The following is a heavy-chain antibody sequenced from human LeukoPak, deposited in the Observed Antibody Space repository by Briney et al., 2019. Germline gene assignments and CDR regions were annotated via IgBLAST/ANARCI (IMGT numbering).Heavy chain of an antibody. V-gene: IGHV4-34*01. CDR3: ARALKLWFGELLSFDY. Sequence: SETLSLTCAVYGGSFSGYYWSWIRQPPGKGLEWIGEINHSGSTNYNPSLKSRVTISVDTPKNQFSLKLSSVTAADTAVYYCARALKLWFGELLSFDYWGQGTLVTVSS. D-gene: IGHD3-10*01. CDR2: INHSGST. J-gene: IGHJ4*02. CDR1: GGSFSGYY.